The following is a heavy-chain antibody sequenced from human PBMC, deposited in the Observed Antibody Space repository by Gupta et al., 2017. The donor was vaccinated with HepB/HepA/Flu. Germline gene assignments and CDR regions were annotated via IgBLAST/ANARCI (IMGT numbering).Heavy chain of an antibody. CDR3: AKGGIGSGYDLRHTNHGMDV. D-gene: IGHD5-12*01. CDR1: GFSFSSYA. Sequence: EVQLLESGGGLVQPGGSLRLSCAASGFSFSSYAMSWVRQAPGKGLEWVSGISGSGGSTYSADSVKGRFTISRDNSKNTLCLQMNSLRAEDTAVYYCAKGGIGSGYDLRHTNHGMDVWGQGTTVTVSS. CDR2: ISGSGGST. J-gene: IGHJ6*02. V-gene: IGHV3-23*01.